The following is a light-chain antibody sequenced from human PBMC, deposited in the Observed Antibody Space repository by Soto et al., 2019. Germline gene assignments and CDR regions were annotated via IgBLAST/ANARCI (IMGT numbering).Light chain of an antibody. V-gene: IGKV3-15*01. CDR3: QQYNNWPRT. CDR1: QSVSSN. Sequence: EIVMTQSPATLSVSPGERATLSCRASQSVSSNLAWYQQKPGQSPRLLIYAASTRATGVPARFSGSGSGAKFTLTISSLQSEDLAVYYCQQYNNWPRTFGQGTKV. CDR2: AAS. J-gene: IGKJ1*01.